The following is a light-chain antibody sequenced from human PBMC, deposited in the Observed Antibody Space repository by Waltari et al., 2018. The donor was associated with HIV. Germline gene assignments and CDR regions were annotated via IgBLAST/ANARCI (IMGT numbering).Light chain of an antibody. CDR2: WAS. CDR1: HSVFYTPNAKNY. J-gene: IGKJ1*01. V-gene: IGKV4-1*01. CDR3: QQYYSPPPT. Sequence: DVVMTQSPDALDVSLGERAPINCKATHSVFYTPNAKNYIAWYQQSPGQAPKLLIYWASTREFGVSARFSGSGSGTNFTLTITSLQAEDVAVYYCQQYYSPPPTFGQGTKVEIK.